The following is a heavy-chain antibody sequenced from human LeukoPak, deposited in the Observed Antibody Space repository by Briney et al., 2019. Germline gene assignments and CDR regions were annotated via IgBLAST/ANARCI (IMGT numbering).Heavy chain of an antibody. J-gene: IGHJ4*02. D-gene: IGHD5-12*01. Sequence: KASQTLSPTHTLSGGSISKDYWGSVRHSPGNGREWIGFIYYSGSTNYNPSLKSRVTISVDTSKNQFSLKLSSVTATDTAVYYCARRARAIDNWGQGTLVTVSS. CDR3: ARRARAIDN. CDR2: IYYSGST. CDR1: GGSISKDY. V-gene: IGHV4-59*08.